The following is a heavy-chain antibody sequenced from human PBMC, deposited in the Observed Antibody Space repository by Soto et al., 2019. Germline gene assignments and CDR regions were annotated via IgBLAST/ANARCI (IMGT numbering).Heavy chain of an antibody. J-gene: IGHJ4*02. Sequence: QVQLVESGGGVVQPGRSLRLSCAASGFTFSSYGMHWVRQAPGKGLEWVAVIWYDGSNKYYADSVKGRFTISRDNSKNTLYLQMNSLRAEDTAVYYCARGAFSQTYYDYVWGSYRYLYWGQGTLVTVSS. CDR1: GFTFSSYG. V-gene: IGHV3-33*01. CDR2: IWYDGSNK. CDR3: ARGAFSQTYYDYVWGSYRYLY. D-gene: IGHD3-16*02.